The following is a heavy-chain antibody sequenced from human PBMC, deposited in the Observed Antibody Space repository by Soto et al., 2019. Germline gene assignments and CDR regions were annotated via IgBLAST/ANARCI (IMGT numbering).Heavy chain of an antibody. Sequence: LRLSCAASGFTFSSYGMHWVRQAPGKGLEWVAVISYDGSNKYYADSVKGRFTISRDNSKNTLYLQMNSLRAEDTAVYYCAKDKTITGTTGYYYYGMDVWGQGTKVTVSS. J-gene: IGHJ6*02. CDR3: AKDKTITGTTGYYYYGMDV. D-gene: IGHD1-20*01. CDR1: GFTFSSYG. CDR2: ISYDGSNK. V-gene: IGHV3-30*18.